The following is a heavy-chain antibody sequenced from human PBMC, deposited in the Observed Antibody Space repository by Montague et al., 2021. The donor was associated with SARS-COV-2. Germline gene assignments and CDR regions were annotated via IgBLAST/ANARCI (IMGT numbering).Heavy chain of an antibody. CDR2: IYYSGGI. D-gene: IGHD3-10*01. CDR1: GGSMSDHY. V-gene: IGHV4-59*08. Sequence: SETLSLTCTVSGGSMSDHYWAWIRRPPGKGLEWLAYIYYSGGINSNASLKSRVSMSVDTSKNQFSLKLTSVTAADTGVYYCARHKGRRFEVGKFLWFGEFNFDIWGQGTMVTVSS. CDR3: ARHKGRRFEVGKFLWFGEFNFDI. J-gene: IGHJ3*02.